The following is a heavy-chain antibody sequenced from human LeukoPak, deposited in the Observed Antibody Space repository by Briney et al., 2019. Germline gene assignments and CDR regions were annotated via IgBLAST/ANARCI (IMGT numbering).Heavy chain of an antibody. Sequence: GGSLRLSCAASGFTSSSYAMHWVRQAPGKGLEWVAVISYDGSNKYYADSVKGRFTISRDNSKNTLYLQMNSLRAEDTAVYYCARARWELQLDYWGQGTLVTVSS. CDR1: GFTSSSYA. V-gene: IGHV3-30*01. D-gene: IGHD1-26*01. CDR2: ISYDGSNK. CDR3: ARARWELQLDY. J-gene: IGHJ4*02.